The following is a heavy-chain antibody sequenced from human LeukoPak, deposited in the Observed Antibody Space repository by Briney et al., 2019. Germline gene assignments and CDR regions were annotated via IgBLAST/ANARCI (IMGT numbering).Heavy chain of an antibody. D-gene: IGHD3-22*01. J-gene: IGHJ4*02. Sequence: PGGSLRLSCAASGFTFSSYGMNWVRQAPGKGLEWVAVIWYDGSNKYYADSVKGRFTISRDNSKNTLYLQMNSLRAEDTAVYYCARDRGSYYDSSGNFDYWGQGTLVTVSS. CDR3: ARDRGSYYDSSGNFDY. CDR2: IWYDGSNK. V-gene: IGHV3-33*08. CDR1: GFTFSSYG.